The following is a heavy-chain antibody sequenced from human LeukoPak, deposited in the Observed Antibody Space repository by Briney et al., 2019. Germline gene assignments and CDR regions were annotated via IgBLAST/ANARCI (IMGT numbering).Heavy chain of an antibody. D-gene: IGHD4-17*01. V-gene: IGHV1-24*01. CDR2: FDPEDGET. J-gene: IGHJ4*02. CDR3: ATYYDYGDSNPDY. CDR1: GYTLTELS. Sequence: ASVKVSCKVSGYTLTELSMHWVRQAPGKGLEWMGGFDPEDGETIYAQKFQGRVTMAEDTSTDTAYMELSSLRSEDTAVYYCATYYDYGDSNPDYWGQGTLVTVSS.